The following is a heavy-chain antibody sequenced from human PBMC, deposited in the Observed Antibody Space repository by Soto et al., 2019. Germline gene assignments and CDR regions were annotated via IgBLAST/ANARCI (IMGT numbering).Heavy chain of an antibody. CDR1: GFSFSSLA. CDR3: AKDQTDVTLFDY. J-gene: IGHJ4*02. V-gene: IGHV3-23*01. Sequence: XESLRLSCAASGFSFSSLAMSWVRQAPGKGLEWVSSISGRGVDTLYADSVKGRFTISRDNSRNTLYLQVNSLRAEDTAVYYCAKDQTDVTLFDYWGQGTLVAVSS. CDR2: ISGRGVDT. D-gene: IGHD2-21*02.